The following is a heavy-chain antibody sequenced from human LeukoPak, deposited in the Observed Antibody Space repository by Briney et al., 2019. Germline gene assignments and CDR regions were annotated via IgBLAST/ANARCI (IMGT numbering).Heavy chain of an antibody. CDR1: GFTFNNYV. CDR3: AKGPSSSRPYYFDY. V-gene: IGHV3-23*01. Sequence: GGSLRLSCAASGFTFNNYVMNWVRQAPGKGLEWVSAITDSSTSTYYADSVKGRFTISRHNSKNTLYLQMNSLRAEDTAVYYCAKGPSSSRPYYFDYWGQGTLVTGSS. CDR2: ITDSSTST. J-gene: IGHJ4*02. D-gene: IGHD6-13*01.